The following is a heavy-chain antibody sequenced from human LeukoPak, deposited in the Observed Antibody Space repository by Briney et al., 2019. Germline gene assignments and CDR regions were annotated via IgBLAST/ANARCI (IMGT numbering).Heavy chain of an antibody. V-gene: IGHV4-38-2*02. CDR2: IYHSGST. J-gene: IGHJ4*02. D-gene: IGHD3-22*01. Sequence: KPSETLSLTCTVSGYSISSGYYWGWIRQPPGKGLEWIGSIYHSGSTYYNPSLKSRVTISVDTSKNQFSLKLSSVTAADTAVYYCASIESITMIAPVDYWGQGTLVTVSS. CDR1: GYSISSGYY. CDR3: ASIESITMIAPVDY.